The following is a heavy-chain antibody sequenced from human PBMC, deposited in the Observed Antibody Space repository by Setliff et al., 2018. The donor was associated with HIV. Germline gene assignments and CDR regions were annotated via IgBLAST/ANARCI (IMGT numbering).Heavy chain of an antibody. D-gene: IGHD3-3*01. CDR2: INHRGRT. CDR3: ARIFGDQGYYYGMDV. Sequence: SETLSLTCAVYGGSLSGYYWSWIRQAPGKGLEWIGEINHRGRTRYNPSLKSRVTISVDTSKNQFSLKLSSVTAADTAVYYCARIFGDQGYYYGMDVWGQGTTVTVSS. CDR1: GGSLSGYY. V-gene: IGHV4-34*01. J-gene: IGHJ6*02.